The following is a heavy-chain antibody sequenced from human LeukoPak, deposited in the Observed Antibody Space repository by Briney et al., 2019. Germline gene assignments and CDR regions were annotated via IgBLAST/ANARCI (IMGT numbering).Heavy chain of an antibody. Sequence: PGGSLRLSCVVSGFTFSNFGMNWVRQAPGQGLEWLSYITGAGNNIYYADSVKGRFTISRDNSKNTLYLQMNSLRAEDTAVYYCAKGPYGDYVHWGQGTLVTVSS. CDR2: ITGAGNNI. D-gene: IGHD4-17*01. CDR3: AKGPYGDYVH. CDR1: GFTFSNFG. J-gene: IGHJ4*02. V-gene: IGHV3-21*05.